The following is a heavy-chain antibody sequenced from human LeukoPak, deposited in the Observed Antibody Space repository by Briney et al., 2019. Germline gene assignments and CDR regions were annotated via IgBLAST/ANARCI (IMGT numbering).Heavy chain of an antibody. V-gene: IGHV3-21*01. Sequence: GGSLRLSCAASGFAFSSFGMNWVRQAPGKGLEWASSIGSTTSYIYYADSVRGRFTISRDNANNSLYLQMNSLRAEDTAVYYCARDPTDRLGAAGTSDQWRQGALVSV. CDR3: ARDPTDRLGAAGTSDQ. CDR1: GFAFSSFG. CDR2: IGSTTSYI. J-gene: IGHJ4*02. D-gene: IGHD6-13*01.